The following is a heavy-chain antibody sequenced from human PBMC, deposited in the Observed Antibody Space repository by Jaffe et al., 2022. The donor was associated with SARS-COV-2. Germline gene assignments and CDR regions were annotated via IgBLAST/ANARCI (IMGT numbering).Heavy chain of an antibody. V-gene: IGHV4-59*01. CDR3: ARDPDGPYSRLKNWYFDL. D-gene: IGHD6-13*01. J-gene: IGHJ2*01. CDR1: GGSISSYY. Sequence: QVQLQESGPGLVKPSETLSLTCTVSGGSISSYYWSWIRQPPGKGLEWIGYIYYSGSTNYNPSLKSRVTISVDTSKNQFSLKLSSVTAADTAVYYCARDPDGPYSRLKNWYFDLWGRGTLVTVSS. CDR2: IYYSGST.